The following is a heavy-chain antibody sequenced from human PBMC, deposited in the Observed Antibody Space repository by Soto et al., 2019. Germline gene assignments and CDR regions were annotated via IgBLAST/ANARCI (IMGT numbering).Heavy chain of an antibody. CDR2: IYYSGST. Sequence: SETLSLTCTVSGGSISSGGYYWSWIRQHPGKGLEWIGYIYYSGSTYYNPSLKSRVTISVDTSKNQFSLKLRSVTAADTAVYVCTRSHYFDYWGQGALVTVSS. CDR3: TRSHYFDY. CDR1: GGSISSGGYY. V-gene: IGHV4-31*03. J-gene: IGHJ4*02.